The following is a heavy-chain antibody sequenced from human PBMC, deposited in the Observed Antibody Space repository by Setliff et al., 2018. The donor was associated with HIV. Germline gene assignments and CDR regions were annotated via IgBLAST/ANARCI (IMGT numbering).Heavy chain of an antibody. Sequence: GASVKVSCKASGYTFTDYFIHWVRQAPGQGLEWVGRINPSNGATDFGQKFQGWITMTRDTSSGTTYLEVNRLTSDDTAVYYCAREYDVLSDSYISAFDIWGQGTMVTVSS. CDR2: INPSNGAT. V-gene: IGHV1-2*04. CDR3: AREYDVLSDSYISAFDI. J-gene: IGHJ3*02. D-gene: IGHD3-3*01. CDR1: GYTFTDYF.